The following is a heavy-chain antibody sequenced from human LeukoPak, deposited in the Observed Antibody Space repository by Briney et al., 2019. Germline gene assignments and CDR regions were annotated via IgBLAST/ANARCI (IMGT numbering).Heavy chain of an antibody. CDR2: ISSSSSYI. CDR1: GFTFSSYN. J-gene: IGHJ4*02. Sequence: GGSLRLSCTVSGFTFSSYNLNWVRQAPGKGLEWVSSISSSSSYIYYADSVKGRFTISRDNAKNSLYLQMNSLRAEDTAVYYCARFSYSSDYFDYWGQGTLVTVSS. V-gene: IGHV3-21*01. D-gene: IGHD6-25*01. CDR3: ARFSYSSDYFDY.